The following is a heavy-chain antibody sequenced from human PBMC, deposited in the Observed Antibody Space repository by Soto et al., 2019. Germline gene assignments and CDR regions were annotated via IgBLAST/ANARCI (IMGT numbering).Heavy chain of an antibody. CDR1: GYTFTGYY. CDR2: INPNSGGT. V-gene: IGHV1-2*04. J-gene: IGHJ5*02. CDR3: ARDGRQEQKGRNNWFDP. D-gene: IGHD6-13*01. Sequence: ASVKVSCKASGYTFTGYYMHWVRQAPGQGLEWMGWINPNSGGTNYAQKFQGWVTMTRDTSISTAYMELSRLRSDDTAVYYCARDGRQEQKGRNNWFDPWGQGTLLTVSA.